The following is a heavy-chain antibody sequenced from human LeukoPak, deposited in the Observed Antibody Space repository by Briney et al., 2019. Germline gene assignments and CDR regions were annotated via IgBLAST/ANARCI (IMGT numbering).Heavy chain of an antibody. CDR2: INPSGGST. D-gene: IGHD4-11*01. CDR1: GYTFTSYG. CDR3: ARSTVTTFNHAFDI. Sequence: ASVKVSCKASGYTFTSYGISWVRQAPGQGLEWMGIINPSGGSTSYAQKFQGRVTMTRDTSTSTVYMELSSLRSEDTAVYYRARSTVTTFNHAFDIWGQGTMVTVSS. V-gene: IGHV1-46*01. J-gene: IGHJ3*02.